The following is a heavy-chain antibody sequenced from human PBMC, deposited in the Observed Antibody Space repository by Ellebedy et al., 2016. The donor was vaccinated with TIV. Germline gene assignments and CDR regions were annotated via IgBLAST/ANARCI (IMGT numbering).Heavy chain of an antibody. V-gene: IGHV3-11*04. D-gene: IGHD6-13*01. Sequence: PGGSLRLSCAASGFTFSDYYMSWIRQAPGKGLEWVSDISGSGGREFYADSVKGRFNISRDNAKNSLYLQMNSLRAEDTAVYYCAREDTSSWYVPVYQYYGMDAWGQGTTVTVSS. CDR3: AREDTSSWYVPVYQYYGMDA. CDR1: GFTFSDYY. J-gene: IGHJ6*02. CDR2: ISGSGGRE.